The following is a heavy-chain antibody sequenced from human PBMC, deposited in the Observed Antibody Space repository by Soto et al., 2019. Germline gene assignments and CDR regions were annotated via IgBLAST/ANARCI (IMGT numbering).Heavy chain of an antibody. V-gene: IGHV1-46*01. D-gene: IGHD6-13*01. J-gene: IGHJ5*02. CDR1: GYTFINYY. CDR3: ARDLAAGDL. Sequence: EASVKVSCKASGYTFINYYIHWVRQAPGQGLEWMAIINPMGGSTNYAQEFQGRVTLTSDTSTSTVYMELSSLRFEDTALVDCARDLAAGDLWGQGTLVTVSS. CDR2: INPMGGST.